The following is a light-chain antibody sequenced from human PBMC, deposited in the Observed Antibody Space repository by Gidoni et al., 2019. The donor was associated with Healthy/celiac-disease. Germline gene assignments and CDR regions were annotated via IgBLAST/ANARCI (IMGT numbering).Light chain of an antibody. CDR1: QSISSW. V-gene: IGKV1-5*01. CDR2: DAS. J-gene: IGKJ2*01. Sequence: DIQMTQSPSTLSASVGARVTITCRASQSISSWLAWYQQTPGKAPKLLIYDASSLESGVPSRFSGSGSGTEFTLTISSLQPDDFATYYCQQYNSYWGTFGQGTKLEIK. CDR3: QQYNSYWGT.